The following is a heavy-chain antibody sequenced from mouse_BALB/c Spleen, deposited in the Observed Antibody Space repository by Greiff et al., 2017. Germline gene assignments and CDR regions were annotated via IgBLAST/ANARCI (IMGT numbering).Heavy chain of an antibody. CDR3: ARRTGKGAMDY. J-gene: IGHJ4*01. V-gene: IGHV1-4*01. CDR1: GYTFTSYK. Sequence: QVQLQQSGAELARPGASVTMSCKASGYTFTSYKMHWVKQRPGQGLEWIGYINPSSGYTNYNQKFKDKATLTADKSSSTDYMQLSSLTSEDSAVYYCARRTGKGAMDYWGQGTSVTVSS. CDR2: INPSSGYT. D-gene: IGHD4-1*01.